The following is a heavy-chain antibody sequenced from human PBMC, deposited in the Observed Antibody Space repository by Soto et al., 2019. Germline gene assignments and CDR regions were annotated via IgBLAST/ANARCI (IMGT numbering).Heavy chain of an antibody. V-gene: IGHV1-3*01. D-gene: IGHD1-26*01. CDR3: ARDPVSYYDGYFDY. CDR1: GYTLTNFG. J-gene: IGHJ4*02. Sequence: ASVKVSCKASGYTLTNFGISWVRQAPGQRLEWMGWINAGNGNTKYSQKFQGRVTITRDTSASTAYMELSSLRSEDTAVYYCARDPVSYYDGYFDYWGQGTLVTVSS. CDR2: INAGNGNT.